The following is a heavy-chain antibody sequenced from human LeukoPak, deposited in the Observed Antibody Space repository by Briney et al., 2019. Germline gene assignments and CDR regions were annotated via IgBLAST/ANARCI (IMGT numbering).Heavy chain of an antibody. CDR1: GGTFSSYA. J-gene: IGHJ4*02. CDR3: ARVKYYYDNYYFDY. D-gene: IGHD3-22*01. CDR2: IIPIFGTA. Sequence: SVKVSCKASGGTFSSYAISWVRQAPGQGLEWMGGIIPIFGTANYAQKFQGRVTITADESTSTAYMELSSLRSEDTAVYYRARVKYYYDNYYFDYWGQGTLVTVSS. V-gene: IGHV1-69*01.